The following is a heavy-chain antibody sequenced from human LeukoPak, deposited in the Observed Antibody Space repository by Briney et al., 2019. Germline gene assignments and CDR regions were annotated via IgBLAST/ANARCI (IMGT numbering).Heavy chain of an antibody. CDR1: GGSISGYY. CDR3: ARDDYDILTGYPNYFDY. Sequence: SETLSLTCTVSGGSISGYYWSWIRQPPGKGLEWIGSIYYSGSTYYNPSLKSRVTISVDTSKNQFSLKLSSVTAADTAVYYCARDDYDILTGYPNYFDYWGQGTLVTVSS. D-gene: IGHD3-9*01. V-gene: IGHV4-59*05. J-gene: IGHJ4*02. CDR2: IYYSGST.